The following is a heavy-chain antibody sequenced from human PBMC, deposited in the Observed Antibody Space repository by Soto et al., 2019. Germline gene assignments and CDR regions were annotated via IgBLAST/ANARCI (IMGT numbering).Heavy chain of an antibody. J-gene: IGHJ6*03. CDR3: ARGRGYSYGSPHYYYYYMDV. D-gene: IGHD5-18*01. V-gene: IGHV4-59*08. Sequence: QVQLQESGPGLVKPSETLSLTCTVSGGSISSYYWSRIRQPPGKGLEWIGYIYYSGSTNYNPSLKSRVTISVDTSKNQFSLKLSSVTAADTAVYYCARGRGYSYGSPHYYYYYMDVWGKGTTVTVSS. CDR2: IYYSGST. CDR1: GGSISSYY.